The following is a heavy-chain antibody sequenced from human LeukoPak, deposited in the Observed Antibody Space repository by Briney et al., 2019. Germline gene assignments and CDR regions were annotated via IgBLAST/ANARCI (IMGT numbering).Heavy chain of an antibody. CDR1: GFTFSDYP. J-gene: IGHJ6*02. V-gene: IGHV3-23*01. CDR3: ANSMVYAISYYYYGMDV. CDR2: ISGSGGST. D-gene: IGHD2-8*01. Sequence: GGSLRLSCAASGFTFSDYPMSWVRQAPGKGLEWVSAISGSGGSTYYADSVKGRFTISRDNSKNTLYLQMNSLRAEDTAVYYCANSMVYAISYYYYGMDVWGQGTTVTVSS.